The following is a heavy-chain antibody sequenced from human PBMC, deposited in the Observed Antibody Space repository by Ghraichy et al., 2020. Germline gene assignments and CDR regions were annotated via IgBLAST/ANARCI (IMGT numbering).Heavy chain of an antibody. D-gene: IGHD3-22*01. CDR3: AKDRLSGYYYYDY. CDR2: ISGSGAGT. J-gene: IGHJ4*02. Sequence: GVLRLSCAASGFTFNNYAMSWVRQAPGKGLEWVSAISGSGAGTYYADSVKGRFTVSRDNSKNTLYLQMNSLRAEDTAVYYCAKDRLSGYYYYDYWGQGTLVTVSS. CDR1: GFTFNNYA. V-gene: IGHV3-23*01.